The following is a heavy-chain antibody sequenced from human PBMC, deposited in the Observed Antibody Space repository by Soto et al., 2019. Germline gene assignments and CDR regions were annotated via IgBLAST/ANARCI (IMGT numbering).Heavy chain of an antibody. J-gene: IGHJ5*02. D-gene: IGHD6-13*01. CDR1: GFTFRSFT. CDR3: TRDASRDSSARGWFDP. CDR2: ISSNSAYI. Sequence: VGSLRLSCAASGFTFRSFTMNWVRQAPGKGLEWVSAISSNSAYIYYTDALRGRFTISRDNAKNSLHLQMNSLRAEDTAVYYCTRDASRDSSARGWFDPWGPGTLVTVSS. V-gene: IGHV3-21*01.